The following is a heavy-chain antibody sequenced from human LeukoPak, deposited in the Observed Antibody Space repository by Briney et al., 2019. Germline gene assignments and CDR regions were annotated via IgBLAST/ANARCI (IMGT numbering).Heavy chain of an antibody. CDR3: AIHVDTAMATGY. D-gene: IGHD5-18*01. Sequence: GASVKVSCKASGYTFTGYYMHWVRQAPGQGLEWMGWINPNSGGTNYAQKFQGRVTMTTDTSISRAYMELSRLRSDDMAVYYCAIHVDTAMATGYWGQGTLVTVSS. V-gene: IGHV1-2*02. J-gene: IGHJ4*02. CDR2: INPNSGGT. CDR1: GYTFTGYY.